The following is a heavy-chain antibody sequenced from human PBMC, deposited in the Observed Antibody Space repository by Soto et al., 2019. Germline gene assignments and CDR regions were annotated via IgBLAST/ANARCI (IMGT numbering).Heavy chain of an antibody. CDR1: GGSISSSNW. J-gene: IGHJ6*02. CDR2: IYHSGST. Sequence: QVQLQESGPGLVKPSGTLSLTCAVSGGSISSSNWWSWVRQPPGKGLEWIGEIYHSGSTNYNPSLKGRVTISVDKSKNQFSLKLSSVTAADTAVYYCARDPGYSTGYYYYYGMDVWGQGTTVTVSS. V-gene: IGHV4-4*02. D-gene: IGHD3-22*01. CDR3: ARDPGYSTGYYYYYGMDV.